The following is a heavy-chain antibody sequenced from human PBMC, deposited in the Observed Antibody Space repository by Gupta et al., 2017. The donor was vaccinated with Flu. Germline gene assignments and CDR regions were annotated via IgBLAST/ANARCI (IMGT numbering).Heavy chain of an antibody. Sequence: VSCKASGYTFSSYGITWVRQAPGQGLEWMGWISTYNNKTEYEQKFQGRVTMTTDTSTSTAYMEVRSLRSDDTAVYYCARVWGSPWDWGQGTLVTVSS. D-gene: IGHD3-16*01. CDR3: ARVWGSPWD. V-gene: IGHV1-18*01. CDR2: ISTYNNKT. J-gene: IGHJ4*02. CDR1: GYTFSSYG.